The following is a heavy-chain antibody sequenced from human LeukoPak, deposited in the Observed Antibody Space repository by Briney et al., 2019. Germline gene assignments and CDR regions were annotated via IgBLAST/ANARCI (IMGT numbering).Heavy chain of an antibody. CDR3: ARDHYGXYXFDI. CDR2: ISSSSSYI. J-gene: IGHJ3*02. V-gene: IGHV3-21*01. Sequence: GGSLRLSCAASGFTFSSYSMNWVRQAPGKGLEWVSSISSSSSYIYYADSVKGRFTISRDNAKNSLYLQMNSLRAEDTAVYYCARDHYGXYXFDIWGQGTMVTVSS. D-gene: IGHD4-17*01. CDR1: GFTFSSYS.